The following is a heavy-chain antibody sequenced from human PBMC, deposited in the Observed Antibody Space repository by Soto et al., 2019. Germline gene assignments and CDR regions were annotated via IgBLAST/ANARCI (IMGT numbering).Heavy chain of an antibody. CDR2: MYYSGST. Sequence: KPSETLSLTCTVSGGSISNYYWSWIRQPPGKGLEWIGYMYYSGSTNYNPSLKSRVTISVDTSKNQFSLKLSSVTAADTAMYYCARKYNWNYIGDWFDPWGQGTLVTVSS. CDR3: ARKYNWNYIGDWFDP. D-gene: IGHD1-7*01. J-gene: IGHJ5*02. CDR1: GGSISNYY. V-gene: IGHV4-59*01.